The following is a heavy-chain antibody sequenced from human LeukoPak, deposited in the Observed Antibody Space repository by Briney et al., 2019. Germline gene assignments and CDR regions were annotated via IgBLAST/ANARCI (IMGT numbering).Heavy chain of an antibody. V-gene: IGHV4-59*01. D-gene: IGHD2-15*01. Sequence: SETLSLTCTVSGDSISNYYWSWLRQPPGKGLEWIGYIHSSGTTDYNPSLKSRVTTSLDTSKNQFSLILRSVTAADTAVYYCAREWRWSGPFEIWGQGTMVTVAS. CDR3: AREWRWSGPFEI. J-gene: IGHJ3*02. CDR2: IHSSGTT. CDR1: GDSISNYY.